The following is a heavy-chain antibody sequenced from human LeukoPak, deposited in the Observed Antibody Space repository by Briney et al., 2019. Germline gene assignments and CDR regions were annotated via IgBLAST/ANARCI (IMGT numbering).Heavy chain of an antibody. CDR2: INPSGGST. CDR1: GYTFTSYY. CDR3: ARDLGPGRRYDFWSGYYNTKNRPISYFDY. D-gene: IGHD3-3*01. V-gene: IGHV1-46*01. J-gene: IGHJ4*02. Sequence: ASVKVSCKASGYTFTSYYMHWVRQAPGQGLEWMGIINPSGGSTSYAQKFQGRVTITRDTSTSTVYMELSSLRSEDTAVYYCARDLGPGRRYDFWSGYYNTKNRPISYFDYWGQGTLVTVSS.